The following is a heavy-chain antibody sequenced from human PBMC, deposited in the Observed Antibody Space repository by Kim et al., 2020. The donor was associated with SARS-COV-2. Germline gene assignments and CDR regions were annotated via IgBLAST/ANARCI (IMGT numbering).Heavy chain of an antibody. CDR3: ARQGNYDSSGYYSNDAFDI. CDR1: GYSFTSYW. CDR2: IDPSDSYT. V-gene: IGHV5-10-1*01. J-gene: IGHJ3*02. Sequence: GESLKISCKGSGYSFTSYWISWVRQMPGKGLEWMGRIDPSDSYTNYSPSFQGHVTLSADKSISTAYLQWSSLKASDTAMYYCARQGNYDSSGYYSNDAFDIWVQGTMVTVSS. D-gene: IGHD3-22*01.